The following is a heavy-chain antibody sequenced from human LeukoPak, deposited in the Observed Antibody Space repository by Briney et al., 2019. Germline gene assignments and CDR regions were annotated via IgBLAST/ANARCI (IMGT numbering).Heavy chain of an antibody. CDR2: ISPEGSDK. Sequence: GGSLRLSCAASGFSFSGYWMRWVRQAPGKGLEWVANISPEGSDKYYKDSVKGRFTISRDNAKNSLYLQMNSLRAEDTAVYYCAREGVIRYFDWLLDFRGQGTLVTVSS. V-gene: IGHV3-7*01. CDR1: GFSFSGYW. CDR3: AREGVIRYFDWLLDF. D-gene: IGHD3-9*01. J-gene: IGHJ4*02.